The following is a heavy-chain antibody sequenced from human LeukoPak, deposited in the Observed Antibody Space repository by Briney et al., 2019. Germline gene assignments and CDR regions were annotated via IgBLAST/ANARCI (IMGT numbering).Heavy chain of an antibody. CDR3: ARDQEGKRNWFDP. CDR1: GYTFTDYY. Sequence: ASVKVSCKASGYTFTDYYMHWVRQAPGQGLESMGWINPNSGGTNYAQKFQGWVTMTRDTSISTAYMELSRLRSDDTAVYYCARDQEGKRNWFDPWGRGTLVTVSS. V-gene: IGHV1-2*04. CDR2: INPNSGGT. J-gene: IGHJ5*02.